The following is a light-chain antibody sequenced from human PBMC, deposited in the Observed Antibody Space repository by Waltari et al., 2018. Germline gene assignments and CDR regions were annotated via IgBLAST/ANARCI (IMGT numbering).Light chain of an antibody. J-gene: IGLJ3*02. CDR1: SSDVGGYSL. V-gene: IGLV2-23*01. CDR3: YSYVRNVTWV. CDR2: EEC. Sequence: QSALTQPASVSGPPGQSITLSCIGTSSDVGGYSLVSWYQQPPGQSPKLMIYEECKRPAGVMKRLAGLKTGNKASLTISGLQAEDEADYYCYSYVRNVTWVFGGGTKLTVL.